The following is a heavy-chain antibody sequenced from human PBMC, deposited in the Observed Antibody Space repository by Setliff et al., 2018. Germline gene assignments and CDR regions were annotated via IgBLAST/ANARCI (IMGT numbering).Heavy chain of an antibody. CDR1: GGSIRSYY. J-gene: IGHJ1*01. CDR2: IYTSGRT. D-gene: IGHD1-26*01. CDR3: ARQKEYSGRSCFQH. Sequence: SETLSLTCTVSGGSIRSYYWSWIRQPPGKGLEWIGYIYTSGRTNYNPSLKSRVTISVDTSKNQFSLRLSLVTAADTATYYCARQKEYSGRSCFQHWGQGIPVTVSS. V-gene: IGHV4-4*08.